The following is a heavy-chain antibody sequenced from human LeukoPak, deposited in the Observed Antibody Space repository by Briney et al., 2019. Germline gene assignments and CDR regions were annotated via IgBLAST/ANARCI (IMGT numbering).Heavy chain of an antibody. CDR1: GGSISSYY. V-gene: IGHV4-4*09. CDR3: ARRVGLRQKPLRNWFDP. D-gene: IGHD4-17*01. J-gene: IGHJ5*02. CDR2: IYTSRST. Sequence: SETLSLTCTVSGGSISSYYWSWIRQPPGKGLEWIGYIYTSRSTNYNPSLKSRVTISVDTSKNQFSLKLSSVTAADTAVYYCARRVGLRQKPLRNWFDPWGQGTLVTVSS.